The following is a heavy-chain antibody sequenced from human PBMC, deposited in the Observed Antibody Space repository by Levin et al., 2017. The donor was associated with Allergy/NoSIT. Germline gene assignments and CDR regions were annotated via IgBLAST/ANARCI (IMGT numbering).Heavy chain of an antibody. Sequence: ASVKVSCKASGYTFTSYYMHWVRQAPGQGLEWMGIINPSGGSTSYAQKFQGRVTMTRDTSTSTVYMELSSLTSEDTAVYYCASVTMVRGIIIQGPDYWGQGTLVTVSS. CDR2: INPSGGST. J-gene: IGHJ4*02. D-gene: IGHD3-10*01. CDR3: ASVTMVRGIIIQGPDY. V-gene: IGHV1-46*01. CDR1: GYTFTSYY.